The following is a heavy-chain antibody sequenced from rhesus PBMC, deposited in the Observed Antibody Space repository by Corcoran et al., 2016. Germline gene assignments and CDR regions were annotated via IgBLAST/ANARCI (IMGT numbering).Heavy chain of an antibody. V-gene: IGHV1-138*01. Sequence: QVQLVQSGAEVKKPGSSVKVSCKASGYTFTDYYIHRVRQAPGQGLEWRGKITQKQMSTNMAQKLQGRVTVPRDTSTSTAFMELTSLRAEDTAVYYFARDRYSGSWNFGYWGQGVLVTVSS. CDR3: ARDRYSGSWNFGY. CDR2: ITQKQMST. D-gene: IGHD6-25*01. J-gene: IGHJ4*01. CDR1: GYTFTDYY.